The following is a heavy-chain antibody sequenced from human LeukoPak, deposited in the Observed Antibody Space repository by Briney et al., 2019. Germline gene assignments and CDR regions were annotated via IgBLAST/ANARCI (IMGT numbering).Heavy chain of an antibody. CDR2: INHSGST. Sequence: SETLSLTSAVYGGSFSGYYWSWIRQPPGKGLEWIGEINHSGSTNYNPSLKSRVTISVDTSKNQFSLKLSSVTAADTAVYYCARGRRWHYYYGMDVWGQGTTVTVSS. D-gene: IGHD2-15*01. V-gene: IGHV4-34*01. J-gene: IGHJ6*02. CDR3: ARGRRWHYYYGMDV. CDR1: GGSFSGYY.